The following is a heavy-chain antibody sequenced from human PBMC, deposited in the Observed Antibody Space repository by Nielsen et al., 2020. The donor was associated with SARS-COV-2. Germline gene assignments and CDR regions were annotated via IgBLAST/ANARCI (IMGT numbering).Heavy chain of an antibody. D-gene: IGHD3-10*01. CDR3: AALYGSGSYSFYYYYGMDV. V-gene: IGHV3-30*03. CDR2: ISYDGSNK. CDR1: GFTFSSYG. J-gene: IGHJ6*02. Sequence: GESLKISCAASGFTFSSYGMHWVRQAPGKGLEWVAVISYDGSNKYYADSVKGRFTISRDNSKNTLYLQMNSLRAEDTAVYYCAALYGSGSYSFYYYYGMDVWGQGTTATVSS.